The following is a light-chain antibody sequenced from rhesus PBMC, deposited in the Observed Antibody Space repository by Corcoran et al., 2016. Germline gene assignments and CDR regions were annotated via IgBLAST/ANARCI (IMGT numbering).Light chain of an antibody. V-gene: IGKV1-22*01. CDR1: QSISSW. J-gene: IGKJ3*01. CDR2: KAS. CDR3: LQDTTTPLT. Sequence: DIQMTQSPSSLSASVGDTVNISCRASQSISSWLDWYQQKPGKAPKLLKDKASNLQSGVPSRVSGSGSGTDFTLTISSLQPEDFATYCCLQDTTTPLTFGPGTKLDI.